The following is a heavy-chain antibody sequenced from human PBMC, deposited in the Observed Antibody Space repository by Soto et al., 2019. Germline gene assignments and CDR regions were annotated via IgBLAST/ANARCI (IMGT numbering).Heavy chain of an antibody. D-gene: IGHD3-22*01. V-gene: IGHV1-18*01. CDR2: ISAYNGNT. CDR3: ARWNYYDSSGYYYFDY. Sequence: ASVKVSCKASGYTFTSYGISWVRQAPGQGLEWMGWISAYNGNTNYAQKLQGRVTMTTDTSTSTAYMEPRSLRSDDTAVYYCARWNYYDSSGYYYFDYWGQGTLVTVSS. CDR1: GYTFTSYG. J-gene: IGHJ4*02.